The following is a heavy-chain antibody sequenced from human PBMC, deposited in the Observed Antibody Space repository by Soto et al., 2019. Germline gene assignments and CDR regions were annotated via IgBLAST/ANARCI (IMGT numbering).Heavy chain of an antibody. CDR2: IYYSGST. CDR1: GGSVSSGSYY. D-gene: IGHD5-12*01. J-gene: IGHJ4*02. Sequence: NPSETLSLTCTVSGGSVSSGSYYWSWIRQPPGKGLEWIGYIYYSGSTNYNPSLKSRVTISVDTSKNQFSLKLSSVTAADTAVYYCARENRDYSGYDWLFDYWGQGTLVTVSS. V-gene: IGHV4-61*01. CDR3: ARENRDYSGYDWLFDY.